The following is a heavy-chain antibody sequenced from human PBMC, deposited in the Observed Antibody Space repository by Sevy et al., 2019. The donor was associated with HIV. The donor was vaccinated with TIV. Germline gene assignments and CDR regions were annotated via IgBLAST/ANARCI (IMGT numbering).Heavy chain of an antibody. D-gene: IGHD3-10*01. V-gene: IGHV3-23*01. Sequence: GGSLRLSCVVSGLTFSNYAMSWVRQAPGKGLEWVSAISGSGGSTYYADSVKGRFTISRDNSKNTLYLQMNSLRAEDTAVYYCAKTPHWSVRGVITYWGQGTLVTVSS. J-gene: IGHJ4*02. CDR1: GLTFSNYA. CDR2: ISGSGGST. CDR3: AKTPHWSVRGVITY.